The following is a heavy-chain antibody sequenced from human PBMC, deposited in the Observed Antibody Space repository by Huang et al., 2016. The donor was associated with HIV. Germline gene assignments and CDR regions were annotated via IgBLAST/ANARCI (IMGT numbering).Heavy chain of an antibody. D-gene: IGHD3-22*01. Sequence: QVQLVESGGGVVRPGRSLRLSCAASRFTFSKFAMHWVRQAPGKELEWMAVISYDGSSKHYAASVTGRLTISRDNSNNTLYLQMNSLTVEETAVYYCTKGHYYDTNGYVAFDIWGQGTMVTVSS. V-gene: IGHV3-30*18. CDR2: ISYDGSSK. J-gene: IGHJ3*02. CDR3: TKGHYYDTNGYVAFDI. CDR1: RFTFSKFA.